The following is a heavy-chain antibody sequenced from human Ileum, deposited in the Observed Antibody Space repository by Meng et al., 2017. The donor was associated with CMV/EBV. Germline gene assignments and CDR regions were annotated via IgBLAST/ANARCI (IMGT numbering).Heavy chain of an antibody. CDR1: GFSFRDYY. CDR3: ARRGITIGYFDY. CDR2: ISLSGSAI. V-gene: IGHV3-11*04. D-gene: IGHD3-9*01. J-gene: IGHJ4*02. Sequence: CAASGFSFRDYYMSWIRQAPGKGLEWISYISLSGSAIYYADSVKGRFTISRDNAKNSLYLQMNSLRVEDTAVYYCARRGITIGYFDYWGQGSLVTVSS.